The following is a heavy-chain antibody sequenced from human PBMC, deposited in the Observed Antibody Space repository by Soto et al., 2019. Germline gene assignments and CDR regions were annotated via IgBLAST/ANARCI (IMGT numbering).Heavy chain of an antibody. D-gene: IGHD6-19*01. Sequence: WKSLRLSCSASVFTFRTYGMPWLRQAPGKGLEWVAFISDDGSQKYYGDSVKGRFTISRDNSKNTLSLRMISLRTEDTSVYYCAKEAPGGWHFFDTWGQGTLVTVSS. J-gene: IGHJ4*02. CDR3: AKEAPGGWHFFDT. V-gene: IGHV3-30*18. CDR2: ISDDGSQK. CDR1: VFTFRTYG.